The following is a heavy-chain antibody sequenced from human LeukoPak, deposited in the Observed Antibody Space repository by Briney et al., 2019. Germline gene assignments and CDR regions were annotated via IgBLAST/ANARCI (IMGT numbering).Heavy chain of an antibody. J-gene: IGHJ4*02. CDR1: GFTFDDYA. V-gene: IGHV3-9*01. Sequence: GGSLRLSCAASGFTFDDYAMHWVRQAPGKGLEWVSGISWNSGSIGYADSVKGQFTISRDNAKNSLYLQMNSLRAEDTALYYCAKGYCSSTSSCEFDYWGQGTLVTVSS. CDR3: AKGYCSSTSSCEFDY. D-gene: IGHD2-2*01. CDR2: ISWNSGSI.